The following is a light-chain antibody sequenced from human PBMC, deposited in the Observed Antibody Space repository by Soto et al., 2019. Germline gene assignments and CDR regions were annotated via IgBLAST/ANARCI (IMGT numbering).Light chain of an antibody. J-gene: IGKJ4*01. Sequence: IVMTQSPATLSVSPGESVTFSCRASQNVYTNLAWYQHKPGQAPRLLISGASTGATGIPARFSGSGSGTEFTLTINSLQSEDFAVYYCQQFYTWPVTFGGGTKVDIK. CDR1: QNVYTN. CDR3: QQFYTWPVT. V-gene: IGKV3-15*01. CDR2: GAS.